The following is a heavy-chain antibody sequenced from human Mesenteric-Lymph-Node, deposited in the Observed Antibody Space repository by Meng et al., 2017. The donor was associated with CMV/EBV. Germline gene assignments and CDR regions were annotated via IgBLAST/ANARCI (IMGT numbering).Heavy chain of an antibody. CDR1: GFTVSSNY. Sequence: GESLKISCAASGFTVSSNYMSWVRQAPGKGLEWVSVIYSGGSTYYADSVKGRFTISRDNSKNTLYLQMNSLRVEDTAVYYCTRRVHPDYYYYYGMDVWGQGTTVTVSS. D-gene: IGHD1-1*01. CDR2: IYSGGST. J-gene: IGHJ6*02. V-gene: IGHV3-66*02. CDR3: TRRVHPDYYYYYGMDV.